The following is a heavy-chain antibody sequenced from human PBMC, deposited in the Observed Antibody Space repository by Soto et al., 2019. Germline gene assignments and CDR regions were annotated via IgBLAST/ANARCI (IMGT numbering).Heavy chain of an antibody. Sequence: EVQLVESGGGSVQPGGSLRLSCAASGFTFSSHWMHWVRQAPGKGLVWVSRVNNDGSITNYADSVRGRFSISRDNAKNTLYLQMSSLRAEDTAVYYCTRAGQATCTSTSCFAYSPDVWGKGTTVTVSS. J-gene: IGHJ6*04. D-gene: IGHD2-2*01. CDR1: GFTFSSHW. CDR2: VNNDGSIT. CDR3: TRAGQATCTSTSCFAYSPDV. V-gene: IGHV3-74*01.